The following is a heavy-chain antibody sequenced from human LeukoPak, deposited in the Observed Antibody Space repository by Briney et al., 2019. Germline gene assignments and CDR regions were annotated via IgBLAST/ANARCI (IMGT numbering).Heavy chain of an antibody. Sequence: GGSLRLSCAASGFTFSSYWMSWVRQAPGKGLEWVANIKQDGSEKYYVDSVKGRFTISRDNAKNSLYLQMNSLRAEDTAVYYCGRVGLQRWLQFHYWYFVLWGGGTLVIVSS. CDR2: IKQDGSEK. V-gene: IGHV3-7*01. CDR1: GFTFSSYW. J-gene: IGHJ2*01. CDR3: GRVGLQRWLQFHYWYFVL. D-gene: IGHD5-24*01.